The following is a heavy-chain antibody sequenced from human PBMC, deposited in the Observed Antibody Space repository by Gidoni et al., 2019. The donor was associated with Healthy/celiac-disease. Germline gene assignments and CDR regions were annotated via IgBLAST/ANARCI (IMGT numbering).Heavy chain of an antibody. CDR1: GFTFSNAW. CDR2: IKSKTDGGTT. Sequence: EVQLVESGGGLVKPGGSLRLSCAASGFTFSNAWMNWVRQAPGKGLEWVGRIKSKTDGGTTDYAAPVKGRFTISRDDSKNTLYLQMNSLKTEDTAVYYCTTGPDCSSTSCYLGVWGKGTTVTVSS. CDR3: TTGPDCSSTSCYLGV. V-gene: IGHV3-15*07. D-gene: IGHD2-2*01. J-gene: IGHJ6*04.